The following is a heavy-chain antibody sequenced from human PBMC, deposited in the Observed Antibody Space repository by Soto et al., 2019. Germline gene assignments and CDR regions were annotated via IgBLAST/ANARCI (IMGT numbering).Heavy chain of an antibody. CDR3: ARNYGRGAFDI. V-gene: IGHV4-59*01. CDR1: GGSISSYY. D-gene: IGHD4-17*01. Sequence: QVQLQESGPGLVKPSETLSLTCTVSGGSISSYYWSWIRQPPGKGLEWIGCIYYSGSTNYNPFLQSRVTISVDTSKNQLSLKLSSVTAAEPAVYYCARNYGRGAFDIWGQGTMVTVSS. J-gene: IGHJ3*02. CDR2: IYYSGST.